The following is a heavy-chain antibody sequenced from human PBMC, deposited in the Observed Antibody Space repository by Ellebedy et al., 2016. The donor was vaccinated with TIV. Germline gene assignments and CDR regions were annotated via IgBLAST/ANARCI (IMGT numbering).Heavy chain of an antibody. CDR2: IKPEGSEK. CDR1: GFTFRTQW. Sequence: GGSLRLSCEASGFTFRTQWMSWVRQAPGKGLEWVATIKPEGSEKFHVDSVKGRFTISRDNAKNSLSLQMDSLRAEDTALYYCTGGAQDYWGQGTLVTVSS. V-gene: IGHV3-7*01. D-gene: IGHD2-15*01. CDR3: TGGAQDY. J-gene: IGHJ4*02.